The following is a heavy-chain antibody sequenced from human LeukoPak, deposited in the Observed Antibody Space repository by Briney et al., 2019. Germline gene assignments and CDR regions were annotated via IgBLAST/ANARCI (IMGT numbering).Heavy chain of an antibody. V-gene: IGHV1-46*01. CDR2: INPSGGST. J-gene: IGHJ3*02. CDR1: GYTFTSYY. CDR3: AREDSNDAFDI. Sequence: GATVKVCCKASGYTFTSYYMHWVRQAPGQGLEWMGIINPSGGSTSYAQKFQGRVTMTRDTSTSTVYMELSSLRSEDTAVYYCAREDSNDAFDIWGQGTMVTVSS. D-gene: IGHD5-18*01.